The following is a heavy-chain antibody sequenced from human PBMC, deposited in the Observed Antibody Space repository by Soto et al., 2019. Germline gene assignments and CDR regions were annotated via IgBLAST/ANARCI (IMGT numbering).Heavy chain of an antibody. V-gene: IGHV1-18*01. J-gene: IGHJ4*02. D-gene: IGHD3-10*01. CDR1: GYTFTSYG. CDR3: AREYYYGSAGAY. Sequence: QVQLVQSGAEVKKPGASVKVSCKASGYTFTSYGISCVRQAPGQGLEWMGWISAYNGNTNYAQKLQARVPMTTDTASSTAYMEPRSLRSDDTAAYSCAREYYYGSAGAYWGQGTLVTVSS. CDR2: ISAYNGNT.